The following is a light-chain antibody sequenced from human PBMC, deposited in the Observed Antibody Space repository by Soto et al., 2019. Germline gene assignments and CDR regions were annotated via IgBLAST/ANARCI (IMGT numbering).Light chain of an antibody. CDR3: QRRRHWPPPWT. Sequence: EVVLTQSPATLSLSPGERATLSCRASQSVGSYLAWYQHKPGQPPRLLIYDASNRATGIPARFSGSGSGTGFDFTISSLEPEDFEFYFCQRRRHWPPPWTFGQGTKVEIK. J-gene: IGKJ1*01. CDR2: DAS. CDR1: QSVGSY. V-gene: IGKV3-11*01.